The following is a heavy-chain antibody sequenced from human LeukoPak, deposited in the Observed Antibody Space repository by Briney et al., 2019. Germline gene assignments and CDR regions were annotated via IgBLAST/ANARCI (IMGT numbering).Heavy chain of an antibody. J-gene: IGHJ4*02. CDR2: INHSGST. CDR3: ARVGYCSSTSCPNDY. V-gene: IGHV4-34*01. D-gene: IGHD2-2*01. Sequence: PSETLSLTCAVYGGSFSGYYWSWIRQPPGKGLEWIGEINHSGSTNYNPSLKSRVTISVDTSKNQFSLKLSSVTAADTAVYYCARVGYCSSTSCPNDYWGQGTLVTVPS. CDR1: GGSFSGYY.